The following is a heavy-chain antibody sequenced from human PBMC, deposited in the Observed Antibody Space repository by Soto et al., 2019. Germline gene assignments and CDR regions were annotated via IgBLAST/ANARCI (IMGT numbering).Heavy chain of an antibody. CDR2: ISGTGGTT. J-gene: IGHJ4*02. V-gene: IGHV3-23*01. CDR1: GFTFSSYA. D-gene: IGHD5-18*01. CDR3: AKDGYRFGLDY. Sequence: GGSLRLSCEASGFTFSSYAMNWVRQGPGKGLEWVSTISGTGGTTKYADSVKGRFTISRDNSKNTLYLQMNSLRAEDTAMYTCAKDGYRFGLDYWGQGTLVTVSS.